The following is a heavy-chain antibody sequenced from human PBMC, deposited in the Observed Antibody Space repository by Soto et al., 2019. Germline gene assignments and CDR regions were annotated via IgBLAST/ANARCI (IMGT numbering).Heavy chain of an antibody. V-gene: IGHV3-53*01. D-gene: IGHD6-19*01. Sequence: EVQLVESGGGLIQPGGSLRLSCAASGFTVSSKYMTWVRQAPGKGLEWVSVIYGGGTTYYADSVKGRFTISRDNSKNTLYLQVNSLRAEDTAVYYCVLTTGWPGFDFWGQGTPVTVSS. CDR3: VLTTGWPGFDF. J-gene: IGHJ4*02. CDR1: GFTVSSKY. CDR2: IYGGGTT.